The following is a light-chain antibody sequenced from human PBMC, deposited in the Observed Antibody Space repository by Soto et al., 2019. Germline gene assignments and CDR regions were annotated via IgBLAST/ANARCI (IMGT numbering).Light chain of an antibody. CDR3: QQFHTYYT. V-gene: IGKV1-5*01. Sequence: DIEMTQSPSTLSASVGDRVTITCRASQNINTRLAWYQQKPGRAPKLLIYDASSLESGVPSRFSGSGFGTEFTLTISSLQPDDFATYYCQQFHTYYTFGQGTKLHMK. CDR2: DAS. J-gene: IGKJ2*01. CDR1: QNINTR.